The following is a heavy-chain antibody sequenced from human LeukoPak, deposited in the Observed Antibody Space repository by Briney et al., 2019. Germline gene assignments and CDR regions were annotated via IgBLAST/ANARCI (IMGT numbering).Heavy chain of an antibody. CDR2: IYYSGST. D-gene: IGHD3-3*01. J-gene: IGHJ5*02. Sequence: SETLSLTCTVSGGSISSYYWSWIRQPPGKGLEWIGYIYYSGSTNYNPPLKSRVTISVDTSKNQFSLKLSSVTAADTAVYYCARSPYDFWSGYTMTNWFDPWGQGTLVTVSS. CDR1: GGSISSYY. V-gene: IGHV4-59*01. CDR3: ARSPYDFWSGYTMTNWFDP.